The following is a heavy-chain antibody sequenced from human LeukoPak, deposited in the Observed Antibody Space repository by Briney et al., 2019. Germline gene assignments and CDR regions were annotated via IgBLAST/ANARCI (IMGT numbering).Heavy chain of an antibody. CDR1: GGSFSGYY. J-gene: IGHJ6*03. V-gene: IGHV4-34*01. Sequence: SETLSPTCAVYGGSFSGYYWSWIRQPPGKGLEWIGEINHSGSTNYNPSLKSRVTISVDTSKNQFSLKLSSVTAADTAVYYCARPNYYYYYMDVWGKGTTVTVSS. CDR3: ARPNYYYYYMDV. CDR2: INHSGST.